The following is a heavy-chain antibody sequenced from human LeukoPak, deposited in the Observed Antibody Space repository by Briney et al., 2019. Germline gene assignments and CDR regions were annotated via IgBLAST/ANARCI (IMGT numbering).Heavy chain of an antibody. V-gene: IGHV3-48*03. J-gene: IGHJ4*02. CDR2: VSSSGSTI. CDR3: ARDHCSSTSCYTDY. Sequence: GGSLRLSCAASGFTFSSYEMNWVRQAPGKGLEWVSYVSSSGSTIYYADSVKGRFTISRDNAKNSLYLQMNSLRAEDTAVYYRARDHCSSTSCYTDYWGQGTLVTVSS. CDR1: GFTFSSYE. D-gene: IGHD2-2*02.